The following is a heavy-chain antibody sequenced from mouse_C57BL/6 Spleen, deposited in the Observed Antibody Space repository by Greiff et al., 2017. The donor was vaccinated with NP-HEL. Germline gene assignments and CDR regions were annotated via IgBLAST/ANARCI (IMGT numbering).Heavy chain of an antibody. CDR1: GYTFTSYW. J-gene: IGHJ1*03. CDR3: ARWAYYGNWYFDV. Sequence: VQLQQPGAELVKPGASVKLSCKASGYTFTSYWMQWVKQRPGQGLEWIGEIDPSDSYTNYNQKFKGKATLTVDTSSSTAYMQLSSLTSEDSAVYYCARWAYYGNWYFDVWGTGTTVTVSS. D-gene: IGHD1-2*01. V-gene: IGHV1-50*01. CDR2: IDPSDSYT.